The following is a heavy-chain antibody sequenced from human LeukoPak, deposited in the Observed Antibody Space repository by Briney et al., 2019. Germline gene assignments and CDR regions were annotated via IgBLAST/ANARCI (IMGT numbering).Heavy chain of an antibody. J-gene: IGHJ4*02. CDR1: GGSVSSSTYY. CDR2: ILYSGRT. D-gene: IGHD2-15*01. Sequence: KASETLSLTCTVSGGSVSSSTYYWGWIRQPPGKGLEWIGSILYSGRTYYNPSLKSRVTISVDTSKNQFSLKLSSVTAADTAVYYCARERETQNCSGGSCYSGHLIDYWGQGTLVTVSS. CDR3: ARERETQNCSGGSCYSGHLIDY. V-gene: IGHV4-39*07.